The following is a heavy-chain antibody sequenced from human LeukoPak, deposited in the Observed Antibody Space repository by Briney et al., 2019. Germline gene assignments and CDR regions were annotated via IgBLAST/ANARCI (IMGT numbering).Heavy chain of an antibody. CDR3: ARGSSSWYPNWFDP. D-gene: IGHD6-13*01. J-gene: IGHJ5*02. Sequence: HPGGSLRLSCAASGFTVSSNYMSWVRQAPGKGLEWVSVIYSGGSTYYADSVKGRFTISRDNSKNTLYLQMNSLRAEDTAVYYCARGSSSWYPNWFDPWGQGTLVTVSS. CDR1: GFTVSSNY. V-gene: IGHV3-66*01. CDR2: IYSGGST.